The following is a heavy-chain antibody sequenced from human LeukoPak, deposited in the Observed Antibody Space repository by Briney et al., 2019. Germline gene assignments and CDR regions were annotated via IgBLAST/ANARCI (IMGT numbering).Heavy chain of an antibody. V-gene: IGHV3-23*01. CDR2: ISGSGGST. Sequence: GGSLRLSCAASGFTFSRYAMSWLRQAPGKGLEWVSDISGSGGSTYYADSVNGRFTNSRDNSKNTLYLQMGSLRAEDMAVYYCARVEVTMVRGVCDYWGRGTVVSVS. CDR1: GFTFSRYA. D-gene: IGHD3-10*01. CDR3: ARVEVTMVRGVCDY. J-gene: IGHJ4*02.